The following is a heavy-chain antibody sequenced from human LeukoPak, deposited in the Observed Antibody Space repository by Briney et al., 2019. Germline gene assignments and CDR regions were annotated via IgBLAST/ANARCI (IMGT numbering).Heavy chain of an antibody. J-gene: IGHJ3*02. Sequence: SGTLSLTCAVSGGSISSSNWWSWVRQPPGKGLEWTGEIYHSGSTNYNPSLKSRVTISVDKSKNQFSLKLSSVTAADTAVYYCASPRGYSGYERAFDIWGQGTMVTVSS. CDR2: IYHSGST. V-gene: IGHV4-4*02. CDR1: GGSISSSNW. CDR3: ASPRGYSGYERAFDI. D-gene: IGHD5-12*01.